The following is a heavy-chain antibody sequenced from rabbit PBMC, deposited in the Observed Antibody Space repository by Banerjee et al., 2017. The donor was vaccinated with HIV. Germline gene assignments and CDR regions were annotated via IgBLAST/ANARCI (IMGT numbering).Heavy chain of an antibody. V-gene: IGHV1S47*01. CDR2: IDPVFNTT. J-gene: IGHJ3*01. CDR1: GFDFSSYG. CDR3: VRDPSYYIVAWGCL. Sequence: QEQLVESGGGLVQPGGSLKLSCKASGFDFSSYGVSWVRQAPGKGLEWIGYIDPVFNTTYYASWVNGRFTISSHNAQNTLYLQLNSLTAADTATYFCVRDPSYYIVAWGCLWGQGTLVTVS. D-gene: IGHD4-1*01.